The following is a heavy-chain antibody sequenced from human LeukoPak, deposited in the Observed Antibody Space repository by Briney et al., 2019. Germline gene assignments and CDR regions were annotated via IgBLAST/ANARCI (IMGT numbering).Heavy chain of an antibody. CDR1: GFTFSSYA. CDR2: ISASGGTT. CDR3: AKGQYSSGLRNYFDY. D-gene: IGHD6-19*01. J-gene: IGHJ4*02. V-gene: IGHV3-23*01. Sequence: HPGGSLRLSCAASGFTFSSYAMSWVRQAPGKWLEWVSGISASGGTTYYADSVKGRFTISRDNSKNTLYLQMNSLRAEDTAVYYCAKGQYSSGLRNYFDYWGQGTLVTVSS.